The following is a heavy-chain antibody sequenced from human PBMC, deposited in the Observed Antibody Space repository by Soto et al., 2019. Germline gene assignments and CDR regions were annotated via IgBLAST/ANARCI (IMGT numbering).Heavy chain of an antibody. D-gene: IGHD4-17*01. Sequence: SETLSLTCTVSGGSISTYYWSWIRQPPGKGLEWIGYISNSGSTNYNPSLKGRVTISVDTSKSQISLKLRSVTAADTAMYSCARVNNGDYGFDYWGQGTLVTVSS. CDR3: ARVNNGDYGFDY. J-gene: IGHJ4*02. V-gene: IGHV4-59*01. CDR2: ISNSGST. CDR1: GGSISTYY.